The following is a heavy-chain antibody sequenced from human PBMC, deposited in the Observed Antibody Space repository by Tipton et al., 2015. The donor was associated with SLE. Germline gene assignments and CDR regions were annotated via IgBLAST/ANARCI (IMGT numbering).Heavy chain of an antibody. Sequence: TLSLTCTVSGGSISGGSYYWTWIRQPAGKGLEWIGRIYTTGNANYNPSLKSRVTMSVDTSKNQFSLKLTSVTAADTAVYYCARDPGRLDVWSGSTLGYLDVWCKGTTVTVSS. CDR1: GGSISGGSYY. CDR2: IYTTGNA. D-gene: IGHD3-3*01. J-gene: IGHJ6*03. CDR3: ARDPGRLDVWSGSTLGYLDV. V-gene: IGHV4-61*02.